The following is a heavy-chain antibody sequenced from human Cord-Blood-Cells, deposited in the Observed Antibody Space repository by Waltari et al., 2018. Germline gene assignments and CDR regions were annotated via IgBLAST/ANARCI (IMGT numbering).Heavy chain of an antibody. Sequence: QVQLVQSGAEVQKPGSSVKVSCKASGGTFSSYAISWVRTATGQGLEWMGGIIPIFVTANYAQKFQGRVTITADESTSTAYMELSSLRSEDTAVYYCARERMYSGSYDAFDIWGQGTMVTVSS. D-gene: IGHD1-26*01. CDR1: GGTFSSYA. V-gene: IGHV1-69*01. CDR3: ARERMYSGSYDAFDI. J-gene: IGHJ3*02. CDR2: IIPIFVTA.